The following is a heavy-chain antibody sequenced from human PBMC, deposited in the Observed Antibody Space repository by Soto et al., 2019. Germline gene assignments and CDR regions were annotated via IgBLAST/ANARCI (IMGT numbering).Heavy chain of an antibody. J-gene: IGHJ6*02. CDR2: ISTYNGDT. CDR1: GYTFRTSG. CDR3: ARAGAAPYYYYGMDV. Sequence: QVQLVQSGAEVRKPGASVKVSCKASGYTFRTSGMSWLRQAPGQGLEWMGWISTYNGDTNDAPKFQDRVTMTSDTSTSTVYMELRSLRSDDTAVYYCARAGAAPYYYYGMDVWGQGTRVTVSS. D-gene: IGHD2-15*01. V-gene: IGHV1-18*01.